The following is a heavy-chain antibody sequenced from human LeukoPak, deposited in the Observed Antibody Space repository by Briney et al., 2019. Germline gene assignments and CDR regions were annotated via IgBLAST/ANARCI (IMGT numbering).Heavy chain of an antibody. CDR1: GFTFSSYG. Sequence: GGSLRLSCAAFGFTFSSYGMDWVRQAPGKGLGWVAVIWYVGSNKYYADSVKGRFTISRDNSKNTLYLQMNSLRAEDTAVYYCARSIPTYYYCSGTHYGMDVWGQGTTVTVSS. J-gene: IGHJ6*02. CDR3: ARSIPTYYYCSGTHYGMDV. CDR2: IWYVGSNK. V-gene: IGHV3-33*01. D-gene: IGHD3-10*01.